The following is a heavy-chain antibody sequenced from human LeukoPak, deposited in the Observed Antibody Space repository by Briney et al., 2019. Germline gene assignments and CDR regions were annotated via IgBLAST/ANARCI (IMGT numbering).Heavy chain of an antibody. CDR3: AKERMYNHSWFSP. J-gene: IGHJ5*02. Sequence: GGSLRLSCVASGFAFSNCGMAWVRQAPGRGLEWVSSIGGNSGFQTYYAESVKGRFTISRDNSRDTLYLQMDSLRAEDTAVYYCAKERMYNHSWFSPWGQGTLVTVSS. V-gene: IGHV3-23*01. CDR2: IGGNSGFQT. CDR1: GFAFSNCG. D-gene: IGHD1-14*01.